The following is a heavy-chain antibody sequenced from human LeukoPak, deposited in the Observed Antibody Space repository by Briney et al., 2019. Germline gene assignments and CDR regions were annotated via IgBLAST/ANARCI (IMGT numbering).Heavy chain of an antibody. J-gene: IGHJ5*02. Sequence: SETLSLTCAVCGGSFSGYYWSWIRQPPGKGLEWIGEINHSGSTNYNPSLKSRVTISVDTSKNQFSLKLSSVTAADTAVYYCARRETYSSSSSGKRNWFDPWGQGTLVTVSS. CDR1: GGSFSGYY. V-gene: IGHV4-34*01. CDR3: ARRETYSSSSSGKRNWFDP. D-gene: IGHD6-13*01. CDR2: INHSGST.